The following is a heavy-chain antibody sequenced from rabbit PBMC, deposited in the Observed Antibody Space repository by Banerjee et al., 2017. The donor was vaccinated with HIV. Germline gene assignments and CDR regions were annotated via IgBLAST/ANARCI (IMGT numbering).Heavy chain of an antibody. J-gene: IGHJ6*01. Sequence: QLKESGGGLVQPGGSLKLSCKASGFDFRFYYMSWVRQAPGKGPEWIAYIDPVFGSTYYASWVNGRFTISSHNAQNTLYLQLNSLTAADTATYFCARDGGVGYGYMNWDLWGPGTLVTVS. D-gene: IGHD6-1*01. CDR1: GFDFRFYY. CDR2: IDPVFGST. CDR3: ARDGGVGYGYMNWDL. V-gene: IGHV1S7*01.